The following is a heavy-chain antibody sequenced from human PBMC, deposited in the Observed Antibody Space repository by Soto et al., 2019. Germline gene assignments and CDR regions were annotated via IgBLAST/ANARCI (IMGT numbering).Heavy chain of an antibody. J-gene: IGHJ4*02. D-gene: IGHD6-6*01. Sequence: GVLRLSCAASGFTFSSYSMNWVRQAPGKGLEWVSSISSSSSYIYYADSVKGRFTISRDNAKNSLYLQMNSLRAEDTAVYYCARDSRLGSSSPPDYWGQGTLVTVSS. V-gene: IGHV3-21*01. CDR2: ISSSSSYI. CDR3: ARDSRLGSSSPPDY. CDR1: GFTFSSYS.